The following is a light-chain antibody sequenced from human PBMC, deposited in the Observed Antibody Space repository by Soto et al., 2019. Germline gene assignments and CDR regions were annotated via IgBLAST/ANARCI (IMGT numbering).Light chain of an antibody. Sequence: IRMSKSASSLSSSVGDRVTITCRASQSISSYLNWYQQKPGKAPKLLIYAASSLQSGVPSRFSGSGSGTDFTLTISSLQPEDFATYYCQQSYSTPRTFGQGTNVDIK. J-gene: IGKJ1*01. V-gene: IGKV1-39*01. CDR2: AAS. CDR3: QQSYSTPRT. CDR1: QSISSY.